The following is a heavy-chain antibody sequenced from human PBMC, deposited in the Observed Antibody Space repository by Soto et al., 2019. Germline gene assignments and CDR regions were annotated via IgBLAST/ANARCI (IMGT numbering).Heavy chain of an antibody. Sequence: SENVSLTCTVSGGSISSYYWSWIRQPPGKGLEWIGYIYFRGTTNYNPSLKSRVTMSADTSKNQFSLKLNSVTAADTAVYYCARMNYYDTSGYPSDYWGQGMMVTV. J-gene: IGHJ4*02. V-gene: IGHV4-59*01. CDR1: GGSISSYY. D-gene: IGHD3-22*01. CDR3: ARMNYYDTSGYPSDY. CDR2: IYFRGTT.